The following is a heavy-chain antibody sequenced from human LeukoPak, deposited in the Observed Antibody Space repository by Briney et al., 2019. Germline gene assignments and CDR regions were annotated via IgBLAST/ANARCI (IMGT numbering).Heavy chain of an antibody. Sequence: PGESLKISCKGSGYNFTHYWIAWVRQMPGKGLEWMGIIYPNDSDTRYGPSFQGHVSISADKSINTAYLKWSSLKASDTAMYFCARPNITYYCDSCGYEGFDVWGQGTMVTVSS. CDR3: ARPNITYYCDSCGYEGFDV. CDR1: GYNFTHYW. J-gene: IGHJ3*01. CDR2: IYPNDSDT. V-gene: IGHV5-51*01. D-gene: IGHD3-22*01.